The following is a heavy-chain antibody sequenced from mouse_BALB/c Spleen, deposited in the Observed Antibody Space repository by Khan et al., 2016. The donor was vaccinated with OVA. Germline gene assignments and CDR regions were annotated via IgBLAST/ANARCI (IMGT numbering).Heavy chain of an antibody. J-gene: IGHJ4*01. V-gene: IGHV1-4*01. CDR2: INPRSSYT. D-gene: IGHD2-12*01. CDR1: GYTFTSNT. Sequence: QVRLQQSGAELARPGASVKMSCKASGYTFTSNTMHWVKQRPGQGMEWIGYINPRSSYTNYNQKFKDKATLTADKSSSTAYMQLSSLTFDDSADYYCARHTTGYAMDYWGQGTSVTVSS. CDR3: ARHTTGYAMDY.